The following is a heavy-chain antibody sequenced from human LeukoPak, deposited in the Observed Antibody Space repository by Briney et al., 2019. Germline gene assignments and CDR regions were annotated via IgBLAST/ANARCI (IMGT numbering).Heavy chain of an antibody. J-gene: IGHJ4*02. D-gene: IGHD3-22*01. CDR1: GYTFTSYD. CDR2: MNPNSGNT. V-gene: IGHV1-8*01. CDR3: ALRADDSSGYYYSGWDY. Sequence: GASVKVSCKASGYTFTSYDINWVRQATGQGLEWMGWMNPNSGNTGYAQKFQGRVTMTRNTSISTAYMELSSLRSEDTAVYYCALRADDSSGYYYSGWDYWGQGTLVTVSS.